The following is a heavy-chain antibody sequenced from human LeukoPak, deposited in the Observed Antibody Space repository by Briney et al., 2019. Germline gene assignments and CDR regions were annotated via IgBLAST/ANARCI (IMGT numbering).Heavy chain of an antibody. CDR3: ARNLMICSGGSCYSYYFDY. V-gene: IGHV4-4*07. D-gene: IGHD2-15*01. CDR1: GGSISSYY. Sequence: SETLSLTCTVSGGSISSYYWSWIRQPAGKGLEWIGRIYTSGSTNYNPSLKSRVTISVDRSKNQFSLKLSSVTAADTAVYYCARNLMICSGGSCYSYYFDYWGQGTLVTVSS. CDR2: IYTSGST. J-gene: IGHJ4*02.